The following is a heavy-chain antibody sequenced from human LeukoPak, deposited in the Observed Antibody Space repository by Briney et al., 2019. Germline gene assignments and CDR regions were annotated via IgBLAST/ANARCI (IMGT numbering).Heavy chain of an antibody. CDR2: ISSAASTM. CDR1: GFTFSNYN. D-gene: IGHD6-13*01. J-gene: IGHJ4*02. Sequence: PGGSLRLSCAASGFTFSNYNMNWVRQAPGKGLEWVSYISSAASTMYYADSVKGRFTISRDNAKNSLYLQMNSLRAEDTAVYYCTKVLPAQQLVLADYWGQGTLVTVSS. CDR3: TKVLPAQQLVLADY. V-gene: IGHV3-48*01.